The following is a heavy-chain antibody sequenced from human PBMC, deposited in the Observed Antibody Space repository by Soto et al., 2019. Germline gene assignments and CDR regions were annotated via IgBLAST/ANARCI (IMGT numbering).Heavy chain of an antibody. CDR1: GFIFGDYA. J-gene: IGHJ5*02. Sequence: DVQLLESGGGLVQPGGSLRLYCAASGFIFGDYAMRWVRQAPGKGLEWVSSIGGVGGDTYYAASVKGRFTISRDNSKNTLYLQMSSLRAEDTAVYYCARDAVPYNGKWDWFDPWGQGTLVTVSS. D-gene: IGHD1-26*01. V-gene: IGHV3-23*01. CDR3: ARDAVPYNGKWDWFDP. CDR2: IGGVGGDT.